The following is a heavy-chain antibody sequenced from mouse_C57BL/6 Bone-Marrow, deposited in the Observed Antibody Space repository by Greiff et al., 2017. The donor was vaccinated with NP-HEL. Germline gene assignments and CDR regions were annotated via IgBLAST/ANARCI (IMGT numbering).Heavy chain of an antibody. CDR1: GYTFTSYW. V-gene: IGHV1-59*01. D-gene: IGHD2-5*01. J-gene: IGHJ2*01. CDR3: ARGYSNYY. CDR2: IDPSDSYT. Sequence: VQLQQPGAELVRPGTSVKLSCKASGYTFTSYWMHWVKQRPGQGLEWIGVIDPSDSYTNYNQKFKGKATLTVDTSSSTAYMQLSSLTSEDSAVYYCARGYSNYYWGQGTTLTVSS.